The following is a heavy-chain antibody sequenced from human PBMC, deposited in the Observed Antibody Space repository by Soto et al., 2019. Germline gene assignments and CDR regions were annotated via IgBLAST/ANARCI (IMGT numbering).Heavy chain of an antibody. Sequence: LSLPSPDPRSTVSDYGVGVVGRRLSKGQEWVSSLSGSGSSTYYADSVSGRFTISRDNLKNTVYLQMNSLRVEDTAIYYCAKGGESRSYYYAMPVRGQGTTVTGS. J-gene: IGHJ6*02. CDR2: LSGSGSST. CDR1: RSTVSDYG. CDR3: AKGGESRSYYYAMPV. V-gene: IGHV3-23*01. D-gene: IGHD3-10*01.